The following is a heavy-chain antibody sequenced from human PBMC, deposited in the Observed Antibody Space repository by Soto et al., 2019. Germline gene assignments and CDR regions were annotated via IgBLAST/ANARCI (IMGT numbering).Heavy chain of an antibody. V-gene: IGHV3-30-3*01. CDR3: ARDRRGTGRYGMDV. Sequence: QVQLVESGGGVVQPGRSLRLSCAAAGFTFSSYAMHWVRQAPGKGLEWVAVISYDGSNKYYADSVKGRFTISRDNSKNTLYLQMNSVRAEDTAVYYCARDRRGTGRYGMDVWGQGTPVTVSS. J-gene: IGHJ6*02. CDR1: GFTFSSYA. CDR2: ISYDGSNK. D-gene: IGHD6-6*01.